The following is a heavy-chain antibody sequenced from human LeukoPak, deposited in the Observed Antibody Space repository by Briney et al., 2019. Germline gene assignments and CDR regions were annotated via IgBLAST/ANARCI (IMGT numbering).Heavy chain of an antibody. D-gene: IGHD2-8*01. J-gene: IGHJ4*02. Sequence: GGSLRLPCAASRFTFSCNHMLSLRQAPGKGLEWVSVIYTGGTIYYADSVKGRFTISRDNSKNTLYLQMNSLRAEDTAVYYCATAPDARGSSGLLYFDNWGQGTLVTVSS. CDR3: ATAPDARGSSGLLYFDN. CDR1: RFTFSCNH. V-gene: IGHV3-66*01. CDR2: IYTGGTI.